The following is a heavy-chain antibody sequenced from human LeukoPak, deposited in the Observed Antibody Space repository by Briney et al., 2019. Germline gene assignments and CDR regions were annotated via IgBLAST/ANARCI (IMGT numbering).Heavy chain of an antibody. D-gene: IGHD3-22*01. CDR2: IYTSGST. V-gene: IGHV4-61*02. CDR3: ARDRGSGYFYYFDY. Sequence: SETLSLTCTVSGGSISSSSYYWGWIRQPPGKGLEWIGRIYTSGSTNYNPSLKSRVTISVDTSKNQFSLKLSPVTAADTAVYYCARDRGSGYFYYFDYWGQGTLVTVSS. CDR1: GGSISSSSYY. J-gene: IGHJ4*02.